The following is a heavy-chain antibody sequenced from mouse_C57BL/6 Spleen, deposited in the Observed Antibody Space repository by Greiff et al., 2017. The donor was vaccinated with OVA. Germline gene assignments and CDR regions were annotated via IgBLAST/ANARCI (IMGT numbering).Heavy chain of an antibody. J-gene: IGHJ3*01. D-gene: IGHD2-4*01. Sequence: VQLQQPGAELVKPGASVKLSCKASGYTFTSYWMQWVKQRPGQGLEWIGEIDPSDSYTNYNQKFKGKATLTVDTSSSTAYMQLSSLTSEVSAVYYCARSDDYDWFAYWGQGTLVTVSA. CDR1: GYTFTSYW. V-gene: IGHV1-50*01. CDR3: ARSDDYDWFAY. CDR2: IDPSDSYT.